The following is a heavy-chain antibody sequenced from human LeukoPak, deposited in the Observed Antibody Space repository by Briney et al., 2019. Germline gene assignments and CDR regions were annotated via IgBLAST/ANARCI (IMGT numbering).Heavy chain of an antibody. V-gene: IGHV3-23*01. CDR1: GFTFSSYA. J-gene: IGHJ4*02. CDR2: ISGSGGST. Sequence: GGSLRLSCAASGFTFSSYAMSWVRQAPGKGLEWVSAISGSGGSTYYADSVKGRFTISRDNSKNTLYLQMNSLRAEDTAVYYCAKVLRRLWVTGYYIGDYWGQGTLVTVSS. CDR3: AKVLRRLWVTGYYIGDY. D-gene: IGHD3-9*01.